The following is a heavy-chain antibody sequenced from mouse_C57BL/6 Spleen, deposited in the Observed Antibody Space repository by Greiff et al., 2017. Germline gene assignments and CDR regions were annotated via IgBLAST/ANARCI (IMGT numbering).Heavy chain of an antibody. CDR2: FLANSGST. J-gene: IGHJ2*01. CDR1: GYTFISFW. D-gene: IGHD2-3*01. CDR3: ARSGDGYPFFDY. Sequence: VQLQRPGAELVKPGASVKLSCKASGYTFISFWRPGVERRPGQGLEWIGMFLANSGSTTYNEQLKGEATLTVDKYSSTAYMQLSSLTSEDSAVNYCARSGDGYPFFDYWGQGTTLTVSS. V-gene: IGHV1-64*01.